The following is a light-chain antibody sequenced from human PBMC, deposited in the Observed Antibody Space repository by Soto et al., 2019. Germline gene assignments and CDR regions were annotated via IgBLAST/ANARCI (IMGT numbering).Light chain of an antibody. J-gene: IGKJ1*01. CDR1: QSVTKY. V-gene: IGKV3-11*01. CDR2: GAS. CDR3: LQDYNYPWT. Sequence: EIVLTQSPSTLSLSPGERATLSCRASQSVTKYLAWYQQKPGQAPRLLIYGASNRATGIPDRFSGSGSGTDFTLTISSLQPEDFATYYCLQDYNYPWTFGQGTKVDIK.